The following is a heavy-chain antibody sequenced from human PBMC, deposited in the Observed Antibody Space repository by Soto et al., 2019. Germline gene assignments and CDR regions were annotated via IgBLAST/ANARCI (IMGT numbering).Heavy chain of an antibody. CDR1: GFTFSSYG. V-gene: IGHV3-30*18. J-gene: IGHJ6*02. D-gene: IGHD4-4*01. CDR2: ISYDGSNK. Sequence: PGGSLRLSCAASGFTFSSYGMHWVRQAPGKGLEWVAVISYDGSNKYYADSVKGRFTISRDNSKNTLYLQMNSLRAEDTAVYYCAKDRDYSNYLYYYGMDVWGQGTTVTVSS. CDR3: AKDRDYSNYLYYYGMDV.